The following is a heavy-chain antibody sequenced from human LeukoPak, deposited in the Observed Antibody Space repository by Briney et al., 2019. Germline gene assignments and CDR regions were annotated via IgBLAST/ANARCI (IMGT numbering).Heavy chain of an antibody. D-gene: IGHD5-12*01. V-gene: IGHV3-7*03. CDR3: ARDRMATRPNYYYYGMDV. Sequence: GESLRLSCVGSGFIFSSYWMSWVRQAPGKGLEWVANIKEDGSEKYYVDFVKGRFTFSRDNAKNSVYLQMSSLRVEDTAVYYCARDRMATRPNYYYYGMDVWGQGTTVIVSS. J-gene: IGHJ6*02. CDR2: IKEDGSEK. CDR1: GFIFSSYW.